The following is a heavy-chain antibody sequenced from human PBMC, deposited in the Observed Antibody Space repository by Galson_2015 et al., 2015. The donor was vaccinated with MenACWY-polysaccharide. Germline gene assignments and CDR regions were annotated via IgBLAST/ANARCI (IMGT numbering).Heavy chain of an antibody. CDR1: GFSFPNYD. V-gene: IGHV3-48*02. CDR2: ISSRSTSI. CDR3: TKGGNYPTRDH. J-gene: IGHJ4*02. Sequence: SLRLSCAASGFSFPNYDMNWVRQAPGRGLEWVSFISSRSTSIYYADSVKGRFSISRDNAKNSLYLQMNSLRDEDTAVYYCTKGGNYPTRDHWGQGPLV. D-gene: IGHD1-26*01.